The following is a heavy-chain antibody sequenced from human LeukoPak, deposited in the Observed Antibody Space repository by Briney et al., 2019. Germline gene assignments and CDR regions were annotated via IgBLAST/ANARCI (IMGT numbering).Heavy chain of an antibody. CDR2: INTNTGNP. CDR3: ARGEGAYSSSWPPYYYYYYMDV. V-gene: IGHV7-4-1*02. CDR1: GYTFTSYA. Sequence: ASVKVSCKASGYTFTSYAMNWVRQAPGQGLEWMGWINTNTGNPTYAQGFTGRFVFSLDTSVSTAYLQISSLKAEDTAVYYCARGEGAYSSSWPPYYYYYYMDVWGKGTTVTVSS. D-gene: IGHD6-13*01. J-gene: IGHJ6*03.